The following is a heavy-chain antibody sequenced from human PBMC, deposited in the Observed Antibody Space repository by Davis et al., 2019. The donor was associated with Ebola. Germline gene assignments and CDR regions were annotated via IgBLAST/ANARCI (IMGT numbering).Heavy chain of an antibody. J-gene: IGHJ4*02. CDR3: ARGARFANDY. CDR1: GFTVSSYW. CDR2: IKEDGSEK. Sequence: PGGSLRLSCAASGFTVSSYWMSWVRQAPGKGLEWVANIKEDGSEKYYVDSVKGRFTISRDNAKSQLYLKMNSLRAEDTAVYYCARGARFANDYWGQGTLVTVSS. D-gene: IGHD3-10*01. V-gene: IGHV3-7*01.